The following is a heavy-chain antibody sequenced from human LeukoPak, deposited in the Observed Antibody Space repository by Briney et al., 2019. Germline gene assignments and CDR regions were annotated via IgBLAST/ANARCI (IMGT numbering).Heavy chain of an antibody. CDR2: MSGSGSGGST. CDR3: ARDHYFDY. CDR1: GFMFSSYA. Sequence: GGSLRLSCSASGFMFSSYAMTWVRQTPGKGLEWVSTMSGSGSGGSTYYSDSVKGRFTISRDNSKNTLYLQMNSLRAEDTAVYYCARDHYFDYWGQGTLVTVSS. V-gene: IGHV3-23*01. J-gene: IGHJ4*02.